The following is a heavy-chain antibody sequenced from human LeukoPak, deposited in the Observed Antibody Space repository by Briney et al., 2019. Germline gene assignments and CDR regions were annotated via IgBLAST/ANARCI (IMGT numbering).Heavy chain of an antibody. CDR2: VNWNGGST. D-gene: IGHD1-26*01. Sequence: GGSLRLSCAASGFTFDDYGVNWVRQAPGKGLEWVSGVNWNGGSTNYADSVKGRFTMSRDNARDSVYLQMNSLRAEDTASYFCTRDRVVGPYQDYSYMDVWGNGTTVTVSS. CDR3: TRDRVVGPYQDYSYMDV. V-gene: IGHV3-20*04. J-gene: IGHJ6*03. CDR1: GFTFDDYG.